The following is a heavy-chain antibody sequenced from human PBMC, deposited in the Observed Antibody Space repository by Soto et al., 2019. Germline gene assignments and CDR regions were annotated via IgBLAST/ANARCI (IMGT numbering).Heavy chain of an antibody. CDR1: GFTVSSKY. V-gene: IGHV3-66*01. Sequence: PGGSLRLSCAASGFTVSSKYMTWVRQAPGKGLKRVSLIQSGGTTYYADSVKGRFTISRDTSENTLHLQMDSLRVEDTAVYYCARIVADLAAAGGDEYYYYYGMDVWGQGTTVTVSS. D-gene: IGHD6-13*01. CDR3: ARIVADLAAAGGDEYYYYYGMDV. J-gene: IGHJ6*02. CDR2: IQSGGTT.